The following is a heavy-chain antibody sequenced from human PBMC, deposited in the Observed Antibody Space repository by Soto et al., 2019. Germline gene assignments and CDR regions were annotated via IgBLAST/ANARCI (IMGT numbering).Heavy chain of an antibody. CDR2: IWYDGSNK. J-gene: IGHJ4*02. Sequence: QVQLVESGGGVVQSGRSLRLSCAASGFTFSSYGMHWVRQAPGKGLEWVAVIWYDGSNKYYADSVKGRFTISRDNSKNTLYLQMNSLRAEDTAVYYCARDPSYCGGDCSDYWGQGTLVTVSS. CDR1: GFTFSSYG. V-gene: IGHV3-33*01. D-gene: IGHD2-21*02. CDR3: ARDPSYCGGDCSDY.